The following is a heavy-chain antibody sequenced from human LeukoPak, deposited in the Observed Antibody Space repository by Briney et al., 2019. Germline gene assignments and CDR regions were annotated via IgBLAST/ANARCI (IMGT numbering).Heavy chain of an antibody. V-gene: IGHV4-59*08. Sequence: SETLSLTCTVSGGSISSYYWSWIRQPPGKGLEWIGYIYYSGSTNYNPSLKSRVTISVGTSKNQFSLKLSSVTAADTAVYYCARWDSSGWLDYWGQGTLVTVSS. J-gene: IGHJ4*02. CDR1: GGSISSYY. D-gene: IGHD6-19*01. CDR3: ARWDSSGWLDY. CDR2: IYYSGST.